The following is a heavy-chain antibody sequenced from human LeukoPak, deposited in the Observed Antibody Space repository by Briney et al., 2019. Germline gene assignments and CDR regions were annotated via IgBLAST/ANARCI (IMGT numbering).Heavy chain of an antibody. CDR3: ARHVLFYYYFDLGV. CDR1: GGSIGSYY. CDR2: IYYDGNT. V-gene: IGHV4-59*08. D-gene: IGHD3-10*01. J-gene: IGHJ6*03. Sequence: SETLSLTCTVSGGSIGSYYWSWGWKTPRQGVGWVWVIYYDGNTNYHPSLKRRVIISLASYNHQFSLRVSSVTAADTAVYYCARHVLFYYYFDLGVWGKGTTVTVSS.